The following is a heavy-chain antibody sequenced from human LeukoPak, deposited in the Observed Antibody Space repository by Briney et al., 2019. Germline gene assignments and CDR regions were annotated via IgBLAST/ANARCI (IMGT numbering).Heavy chain of an antibody. V-gene: IGHV3-30*18. D-gene: IGHD3-22*01. J-gene: IGHJ4*02. CDR2: ISNDGSKK. Sequence: GGSLRLSCAASGFTFSSYGMHWVRQAPGKGLDWVAVISNDGSKKYYADSVKGRFTISRDNSKNALYLQMNSLRAEDTAVYYCAKAGAYYDSSGYYHTHFDYWGQGTLVTVSS. CDR1: GFTFSSYG. CDR3: AKAGAYYDSSGYYHTHFDY.